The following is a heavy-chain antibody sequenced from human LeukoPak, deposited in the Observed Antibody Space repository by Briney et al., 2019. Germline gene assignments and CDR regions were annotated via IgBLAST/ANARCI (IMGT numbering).Heavy chain of an antibody. CDR3: ARGVHVGIYFDY. V-gene: IGHV4-34*01. CDR2: INHSGST. Sequence: PSETLSLTCAVYGGSFSGYYWSWIRQPPGKGLEWIGEINHSGSTNYNPSLKSRVTISVDTSKNQFSLKLSSVTAADTAVYYCARGVHVGIYFDYWGQGTLVTVSS. J-gene: IGHJ4*02. CDR1: GGSFSGYY.